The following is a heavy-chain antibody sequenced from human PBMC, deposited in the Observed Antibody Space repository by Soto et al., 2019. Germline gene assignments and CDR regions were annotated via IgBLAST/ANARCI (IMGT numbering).Heavy chain of an antibody. CDR3: ATTPLWISGEGYFDY. J-gene: IGHJ4*02. V-gene: IGHV1-24*01. CDR2: FDPEDGET. D-gene: IGHD2-2*03. CDR1: GYTLTELS. Sequence: ASVKVSCKVSGYTLTELSMHWVRQAPGKGLEWMGGFDPEDGETIYAQKFQGRVTMTEDTSTDTAYMELSSLRSEDTAVYYCATTPLWISGEGYFDYWGQGTLVTVSS.